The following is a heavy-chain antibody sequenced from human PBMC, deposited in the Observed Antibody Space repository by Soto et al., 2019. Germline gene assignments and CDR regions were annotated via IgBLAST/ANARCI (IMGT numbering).Heavy chain of an antibody. V-gene: IGHV3-30-3*01. CDR2: ISYDGSNK. J-gene: IGHJ4*02. D-gene: IGHD6-13*01. Sequence: QVQLVESGGGVVQPGRSLRLSCAASGFTFSSYAMHWVRQAPGKGLGWVAVISYDGSNKYYADSVKGRFTNSRDNSTNTLYLQMNSLRAEDTAVYYCARDRIRAAAGYFDYWGQGTLVTVSS. CDR3: ARDRIRAAAGYFDY. CDR1: GFTFSSYA.